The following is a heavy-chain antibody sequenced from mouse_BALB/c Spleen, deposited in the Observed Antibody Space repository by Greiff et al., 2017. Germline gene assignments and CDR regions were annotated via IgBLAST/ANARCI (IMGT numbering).Heavy chain of an antibody. CDR3: ARSSYYYGSSYFDY. CDR1: GYAFTNYL. J-gene: IGHJ2*01. D-gene: IGHD1-1*01. CDR2: INPGSGGT. V-gene: IGHV1-54*01. Sequence: VQGVESGAELVRPGTSVKVSCKASGYAFTNYLIEWVKQRPGQGLEWIGVINPGSGGTNYNEKFKGKATLTADKSSSTAYMQLSSLTSDDSAVYFCARSSYYYGSSYFDYWGQGTTLTVSA.